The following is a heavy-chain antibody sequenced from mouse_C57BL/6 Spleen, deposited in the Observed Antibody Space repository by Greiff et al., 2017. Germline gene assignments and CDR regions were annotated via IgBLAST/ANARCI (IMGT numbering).Heavy chain of an antibody. CDR2: IWSGGST. J-gene: IGHJ3*01. D-gene: IGHD2-4*01. CDR3: ARNEGDSDWFAY. CDR1: GFSLTSYG. V-gene: IGHV2-2*01. Sequence: VKLQESGPGLVQPSQSLSITCTVSGFSLTSYGVHWVRQSPGKGLEWLGVIWSGGSTDYNAAFISRLSISKDNSKSQVFFKMNSLQADDTAIYYCARNEGDSDWFAYWGQGTLVTVSA.